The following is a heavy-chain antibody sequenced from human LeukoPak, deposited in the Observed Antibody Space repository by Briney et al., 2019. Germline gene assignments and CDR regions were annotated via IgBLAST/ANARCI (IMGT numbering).Heavy chain of an antibody. CDR3: AKGLQLWAPIDY. CDR2: ISYDGSNK. Sequence: PGRSLRLSCAASGFTFSSYGIHWVRQAPGKGLEWVAVISYDGSNKYYADSVKGRFTISRDNSKNTLYLQVNSLRAEDTAVYYCAKGLQLWAPIDYWGQGTLVTVSS. V-gene: IGHV3-30*18. J-gene: IGHJ4*02. CDR1: GFTFSSYG. D-gene: IGHD5-18*01.